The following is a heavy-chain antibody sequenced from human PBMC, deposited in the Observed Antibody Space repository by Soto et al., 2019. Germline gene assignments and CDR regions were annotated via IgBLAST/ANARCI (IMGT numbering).Heavy chain of an antibody. J-gene: IGHJ6*02. CDR1: GYSFTSYW. D-gene: IGHD3-22*01. V-gene: IGHV5-51*01. Sequence: PGESLKISCKGSGYSFTSYWIGWVRQMPGKGLEWMGIIYPGDSDTRYSPSFQGQVTISADKSISTAYLQWSSLKASDTAMYYCARELDYYDTDFQHYGTDFWGQGTTVTVSS. CDR3: ARELDYYDTDFQHYGTDF. CDR2: IYPGDSDT.